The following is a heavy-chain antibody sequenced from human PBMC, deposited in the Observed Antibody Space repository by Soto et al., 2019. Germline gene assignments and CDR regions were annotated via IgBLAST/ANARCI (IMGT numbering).Heavy chain of an antibody. J-gene: IGHJ4*02. D-gene: IGHD1-1*01. V-gene: IGHV3-23*04. CDR2: ISDRGDTT. CDR1: GFTFSDYY. Sequence: VQLVESGGGLVKPGGSLRLSCTASGFTFSDYYMSWIRQAPGRGLEWVSAISDRGDTTHYADSVKGRFTISRDTSKNTLYLQLNTLRADDTAVYYCAKDKPGTTSFDYWGQGTLVTVSS. CDR3: AKDKPGTTSFDY.